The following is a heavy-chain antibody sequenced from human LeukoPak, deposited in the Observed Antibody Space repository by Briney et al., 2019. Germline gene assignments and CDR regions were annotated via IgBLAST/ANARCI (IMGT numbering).Heavy chain of an antibody. D-gene: IGHD2-15*01. J-gene: IGHJ4*02. V-gene: IGHV3-30*03. CDR2: ISFHGRDK. CDR1: GFTFSSYS. CDR3: ARQDCSSGSCYLDY. Sequence: PGGSLRLSCAASGFTFSSYSMNWVRQAPGKGLEWVAVISFHGRDKFYADSVKGRLTISRDNSQNTLFVQMNSLRAEDTAVYYCARQDCSSGSCYLDYWGQGILVTVSS.